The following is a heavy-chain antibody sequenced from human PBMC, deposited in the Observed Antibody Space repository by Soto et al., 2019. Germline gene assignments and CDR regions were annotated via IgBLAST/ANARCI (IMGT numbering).Heavy chain of an antibody. V-gene: IGHV4-39*01. J-gene: IGHJ6*02. Sequence: ASETLSLTCTVSGGSISSSSYYWGWIRQPPGKGLEWIGSIYYSGSTYYNPSPKSRVTISVDTSKNQFALKLSSVTAADTAVYYCARRGMITMVRGAPPVYYGMDVWGQGTTVTVSS. CDR3: ARRGMITMVRGAPPVYYGMDV. D-gene: IGHD3-10*01. CDR2: IYYSGST. CDR1: GGSISSSSYY.